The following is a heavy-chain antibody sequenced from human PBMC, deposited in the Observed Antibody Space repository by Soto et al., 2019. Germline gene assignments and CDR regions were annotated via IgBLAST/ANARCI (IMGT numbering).Heavy chain of an antibody. D-gene: IGHD3-9*01. CDR1: DDSINSDKYY. CDR3: ARLEGLATISYYFDF. CDR2: IYYRGNA. V-gene: IGHV4-39*01. Sequence: QLQLQESGPGLVKSSETLSLTCSVSDDSINSDKYYWGWIRQPPGKGLEWIGRIYYRGNAYYNPSLQSRVTISLDKSSSEFSLDLNSVTAACSAVYFCARLEGLATISYYFDFWGPGALVTVSS. J-gene: IGHJ4*02.